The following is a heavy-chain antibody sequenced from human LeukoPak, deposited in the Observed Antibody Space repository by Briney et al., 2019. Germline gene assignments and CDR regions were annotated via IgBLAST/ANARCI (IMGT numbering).Heavy chain of an antibody. D-gene: IGHD4-17*01. J-gene: IGHJ4*02. CDR3: ARGAYGDK. CDR1: GYTLTSYG. Sequence: GASVKVSCKASGYTLTSYGINWMRQTPGQGLEWLGWISTQTGNTDFAQKVQGRLTLTTDRSTNTAYMELRSLTSDDTAVYYCARGAYGDKWGQGTMVTVSS. CDR2: ISTQTGNT. V-gene: IGHV1-18*01.